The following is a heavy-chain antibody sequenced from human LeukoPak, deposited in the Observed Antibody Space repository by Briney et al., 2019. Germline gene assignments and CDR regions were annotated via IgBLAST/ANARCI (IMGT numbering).Heavy chain of an antibody. V-gene: IGHV1-46*01. Sequence: GASVKVSCKASGYTFTSYYMHWVRQAPGQGLEWMGIINPSGGSTSYAQKFQGRVTITADESTNTAYMELSRLRSDDTAIYYCARGLTEYISTFYIYYWGQGTLVTVSS. CDR3: ARGLTEYISTFYIYY. CDR2: INPSGGST. D-gene: IGHD6-13*01. CDR1: GYTFTSYY. J-gene: IGHJ4*02.